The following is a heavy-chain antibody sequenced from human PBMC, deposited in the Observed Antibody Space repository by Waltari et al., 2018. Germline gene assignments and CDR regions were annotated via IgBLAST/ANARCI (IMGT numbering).Heavy chain of an antibody. CDR3: ARLVVTAISDAFDI. Sequence: QVQLQESGPGLVKPSETLSLTCTVSGGSISSYYWIWIRQPPGKGLEWIGYIYYSGSTNYNTSPKSRVTRSGDTSKNQISLKLSSVTAADTAVYYGARLVVTAISDAFDIWGQGTMVTVSS. CDR2: IYYSGST. J-gene: IGHJ3*02. V-gene: IGHV4-59*01. D-gene: IGHD2-21*02. CDR1: GGSISSYY.